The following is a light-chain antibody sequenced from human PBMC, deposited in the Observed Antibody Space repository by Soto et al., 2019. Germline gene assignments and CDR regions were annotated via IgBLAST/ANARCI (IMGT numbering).Light chain of an antibody. CDR2: DVS. CDR3: SSYTSSSTYV. CDR1: SSDVGGYNY. V-gene: IGLV2-14*03. Sequence: QSALTQPASVSGSPGQSIAISCTGTSSDVGGYNYVSWYQHHPGKAPTVMIYDVSNRPSGVSDRFSGSKSGNTASLTISGLQADDEADYCCSSYTSSSTYVFGTGTKLTVL. J-gene: IGLJ1*01.